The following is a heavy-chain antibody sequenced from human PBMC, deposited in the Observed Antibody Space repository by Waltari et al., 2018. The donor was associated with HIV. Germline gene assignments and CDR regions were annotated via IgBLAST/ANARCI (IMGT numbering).Heavy chain of an antibody. CDR1: GGSISSSSYY. D-gene: IGHD3-22*01. CDR2: IYYSGST. CDR3: ARQRSLGYYDSSGRHYFDY. V-gene: IGHV4-39*01. Sequence: QLQLQESGPGLVKPSETLSLTCTVSGGSISSSSYYWGWIRQPPGKGLEWIGSIYYSGSTYYNPSLMSRFTISVDTSKNQFSLKLSSVTAADTAVYYWARQRSLGYYDSSGRHYFDYWGQGTLVTVSS. J-gene: IGHJ4*02.